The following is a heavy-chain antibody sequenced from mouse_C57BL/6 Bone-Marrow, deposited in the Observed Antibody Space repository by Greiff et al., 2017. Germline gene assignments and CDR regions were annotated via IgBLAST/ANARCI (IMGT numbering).Heavy chain of an antibody. V-gene: IGHV5-4*01. CDR1: GFTFSSYA. J-gene: IGHJ1*03. CDR2: ISDGGSYT. CDR3: ARDKDWDGYFDV. Sequence: EVKVVESGGGLVKPGGSLKLSCAASGFTFSSYAMSWVRQTPGKRLEWVATISDGGSYTYYPDNVKGRFTISRDNAKNNLYLQMSHLKSEDTAMYYCARDKDWDGYFDVWGTGTTVTVSS. D-gene: IGHD4-1*01.